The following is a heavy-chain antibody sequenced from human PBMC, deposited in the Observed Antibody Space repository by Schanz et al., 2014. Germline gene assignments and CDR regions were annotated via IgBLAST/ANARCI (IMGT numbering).Heavy chain of an antibody. CDR2: IRYDGNNK. CDR1: GFTFSNYG. CDR3: VKAGYKSGWVDL. V-gene: IGHV3-30*02. Sequence: HVQLVESGGGVVQPGGSLRLSCAASGFTFSNYGMHWVRQAPGKGLEWVAFIRYDGNNKYYADSVKGRFTISRDNSKNTLYLQMNSLRAEDTAVYYCVKAGYKSGWVDLWGQGTLVTVSS. J-gene: IGHJ4*02. D-gene: IGHD6-19*01.